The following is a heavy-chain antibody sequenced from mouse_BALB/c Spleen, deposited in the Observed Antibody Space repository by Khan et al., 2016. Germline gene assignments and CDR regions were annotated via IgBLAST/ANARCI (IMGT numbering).Heavy chain of an antibody. V-gene: IGHV1-4*01. J-gene: IGHJ2*01. CDR3: ANQAPHFDY. CDR2: INPSSGYT. D-gene: IGHD3-2*02. CDR1: GYTFTSYT. Sequence: VQLQESGAELARPGASVKMSCKASGYTFTSYTMHWVKQRPGQGLEWIGYINPSSGYTNYNQKFKDKATLTADNSSSTAYMQLSSLTSEDSAVYYCANQAPHFDYWGPGTTLTVSS.